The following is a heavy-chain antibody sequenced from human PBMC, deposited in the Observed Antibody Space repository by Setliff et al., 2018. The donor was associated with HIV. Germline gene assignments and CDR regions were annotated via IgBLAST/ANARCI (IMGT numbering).Heavy chain of an antibody. D-gene: IGHD2-2*01. CDR1: GGSISRSSYY. CDR3: ARDGVVPAAMDYYGLDV. J-gene: IGHJ6*02. Sequence: ASETLSLTCTVSGGSISRSSYYWGWIRQPPGKGLEWIGSIYCSGSTYYNPSLKSRVTISVDTSKNQFSLKLSSVTAADTAVYYCARDGVVPAAMDYYGLDVWGQGTTVTVSS. V-gene: IGHV4-39*07. CDR2: IYCSGST.